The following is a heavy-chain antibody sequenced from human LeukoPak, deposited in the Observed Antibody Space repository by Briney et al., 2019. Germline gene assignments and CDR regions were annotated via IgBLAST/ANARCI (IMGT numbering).Heavy chain of an antibody. Sequence: KPSETLSLTCAVYGGSFSGYYWSWIRQSPGKGLEWIGEINHSGSTNYNPSLKSRVTISVDTSKNQFSLRLSSVTAADTAVYYCARGLRGWYRSWGQGTLVTVSS. J-gene: IGHJ5*02. CDR3: ARGLRGWYRS. CDR2: INHSGST. V-gene: IGHV4-34*01. D-gene: IGHD6-19*01. CDR1: GGSFSGYY.